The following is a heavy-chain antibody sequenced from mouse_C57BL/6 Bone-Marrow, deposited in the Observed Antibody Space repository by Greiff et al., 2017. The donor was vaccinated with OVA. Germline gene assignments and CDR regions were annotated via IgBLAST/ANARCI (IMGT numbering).Heavy chain of an antibody. CDR2: IGPGSGST. J-gene: IGHJ1*03. V-gene: IGHV1-77*01. CDR3: ARRGYYSNYDYWYFDV. CDR1: GYTFTDYY. D-gene: IGHD2-5*01. Sequence: VQLQQSGAELVKPGASVKISCKASGYTFTDYYINWVKQRPGQGLEWIGKIGPGSGSTYYNEKFKGKATLTADKSSSTAYMQLSSLTSEDSAVYFGARRGYYSNYDYWYFDVWGTGTTVTVSS.